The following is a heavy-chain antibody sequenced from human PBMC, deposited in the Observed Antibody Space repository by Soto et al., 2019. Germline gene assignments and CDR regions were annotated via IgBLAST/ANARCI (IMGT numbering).Heavy chain of an antibody. V-gene: IGHV3-23*01. CDR2: ISGSGGHT. CDR3: AKDLLVDTATGVDY. D-gene: IGHD5-18*01. CDR1: GFTFGNYA. Sequence: EVQLLESGGGLVPPGGSLRLSCAASGFTFGNYAMSWVRQAPGKGLEWVSTISGSGGHTYYADSVKGRLTISRDNSKNTLYLPRNSLRAEDTAVYYCAKDLLVDTATGVDYWGQGTLVTVSS. J-gene: IGHJ4*02.